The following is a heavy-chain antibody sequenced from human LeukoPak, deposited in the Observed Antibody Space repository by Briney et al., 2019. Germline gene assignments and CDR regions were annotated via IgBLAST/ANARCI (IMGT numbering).Heavy chain of an antibody. Sequence: PGGSLRLSCAASGFTFSSYAMHWVRQAPGKGLEWVAVISYDGSNKYYADSVKGRFTISRDNAKNSLYLQMNSLRAEDTAVYYCARDAKSRYCSGGSCLRYFDYWGQGTLVTVSS. D-gene: IGHD2-15*01. CDR1: GFTFSSYA. V-gene: IGHV3-30-3*01. CDR3: ARDAKSRYCSGGSCLRYFDY. CDR2: ISYDGSNK. J-gene: IGHJ4*02.